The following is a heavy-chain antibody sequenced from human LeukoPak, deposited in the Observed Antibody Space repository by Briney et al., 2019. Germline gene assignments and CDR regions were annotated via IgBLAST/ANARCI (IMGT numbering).Heavy chain of an antibody. D-gene: IGHD6-13*01. J-gene: IGHJ6*02. CDR2: IHSGGST. V-gene: IGHV3-53*01. Sequence: GGSLRLSCAASGFTVSSNYMSWVRQAPGKGLEWVSVIHSGGSTYYADSVKGRFTISRDNSKNTLYLQMNSLRAEDTAVYYCARDSAIAAGFYYGMDVWGQGTTVTVSS. CDR3: ARDSAIAAGFYYGMDV. CDR1: GFTVSSNY.